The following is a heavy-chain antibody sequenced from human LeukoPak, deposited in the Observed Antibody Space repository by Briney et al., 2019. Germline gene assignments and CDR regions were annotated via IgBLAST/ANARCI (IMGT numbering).Heavy chain of an antibody. D-gene: IGHD3-10*01. CDR2: IYWDDDK. J-gene: IGHJ4*02. Sequence: ASGPTLVKPTQTLTLTCTFSGFSLSTSGVGVGWIRQPPGKALEWLALIYWDDDKRYSPSLKSRLTITKDTSKNQVVLTMANMDPGDTATYFCAQRSGSGSYNYCGQGTLVTVSS. CDR3: AQRSGSGSYNY. V-gene: IGHV2-5*02. CDR1: GFSLSTSGVG.